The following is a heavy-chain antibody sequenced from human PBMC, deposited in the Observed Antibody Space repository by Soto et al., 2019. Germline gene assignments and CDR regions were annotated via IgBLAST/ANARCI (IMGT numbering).Heavy chain of an antibody. Sequence: SETLSLTCTVSGGSISSGGYYWSWIRQHPGKGLEWIGYIYYSGSTYYNPSHKSRVTISVDTSKNQFSLKLSSVTAADTAVYYCASTQPNVLRYFDWLPMKYWGQGTLVTVSS. CDR2: IYYSGST. V-gene: IGHV4-31*03. CDR3: ASTQPNVLRYFDWLPMKY. D-gene: IGHD3-9*01. J-gene: IGHJ4*02. CDR1: GGSISSGGYY.